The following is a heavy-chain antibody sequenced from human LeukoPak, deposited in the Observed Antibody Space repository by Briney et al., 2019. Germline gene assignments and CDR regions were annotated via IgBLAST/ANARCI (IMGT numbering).Heavy chain of an antibody. CDR1: GYSFATYW. CDR2: IYPDESNI. Sequence: GGALKIPCKGSGYSFATYWIAWVRQMPGKGLEWMGIIYPDESNIRYSPSFQGQVTISADKSISTAYLQWSSLKASDTAIYYCARPPSRGYSSSFEYWGQGTLVTVSS. J-gene: IGHJ4*02. CDR3: ARPPSRGYSSSFEY. V-gene: IGHV5-51*01. D-gene: IGHD2-2*03.